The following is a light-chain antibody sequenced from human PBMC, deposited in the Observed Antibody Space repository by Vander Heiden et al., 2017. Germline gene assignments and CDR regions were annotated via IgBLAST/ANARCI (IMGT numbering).Light chain of an antibody. J-gene: IGLJ1*01. Sequence: QSALTQPHSVSAAPGAKITISCSGSSSNIGNNYVFWYQHLPGTAPKLLIYGTNKRPSGISDRFSGSKSGTSATLGITGLQTGDEADYYCVTWHNSLGAYVFGTGTKVSVL. CDR1: SSNIGNNY. CDR3: VTWHNSLGAYV. CDR2: GTN. V-gene: IGLV1-51*01.